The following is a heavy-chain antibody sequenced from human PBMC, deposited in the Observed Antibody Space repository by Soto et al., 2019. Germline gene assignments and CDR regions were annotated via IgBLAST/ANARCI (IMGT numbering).Heavy chain of an antibody. D-gene: IGHD6-19*01. Sequence: ESGGGLVQPGGSLRLSCAASGFTFSSYSMNWVRQAPGKGLEWVSYISSSSSTIYYADSVKGRFTISRDNAKNSLYLQMNSLRDEDTAVYYCARTLGHSSGWYELNWFDPWGQGTLVTVSS. J-gene: IGHJ5*02. CDR3: ARTLGHSSGWYELNWFDP. CDR1: GFTFSSYS. CDR2: ISSSSSTI. V-gene: IGHV3-48*02.